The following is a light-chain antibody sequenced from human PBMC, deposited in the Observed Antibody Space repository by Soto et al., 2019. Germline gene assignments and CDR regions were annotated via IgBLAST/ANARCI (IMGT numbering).Light chain of an antibody. CDR1: QTISSNY. J-gene: IGKJ1*01. CDR2: GTS. Sequence: EIVLTQSPGTLSVSPGERATLSCRASQTISSNYLAWYQQKPGQAPSLLIYGTSSRATGIPDRFSGSVSGTDFTLTISRLKPEDSAIYYCQQYGSWTFGQGTKVEIK. CDR3: QQYGSWT. V-gene: IGKV3-20*01.